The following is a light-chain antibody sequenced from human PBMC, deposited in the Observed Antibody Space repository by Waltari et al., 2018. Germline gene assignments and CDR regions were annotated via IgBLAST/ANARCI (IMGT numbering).Light chain of an antibody. V-gene: IGLV1-47*01. CDR2: RNN. CDR3: AAWDDTLSAVL. Sequence: QSVLTQPPSASGTPGQRVTISCSGSRSNIGINYVYWYQHLPGTTPKLLIYRNNQRPSAVPYRFSGSKSGTSASLAISGLRSEDEADYYCAAWDDTLSAVLFGGGTNLTVL. CDR1: RSNIGINY. J-gene: IGLJ3*02.